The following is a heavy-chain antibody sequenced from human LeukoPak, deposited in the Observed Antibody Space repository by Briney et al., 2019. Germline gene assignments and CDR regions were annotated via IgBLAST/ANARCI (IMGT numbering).Heavy chain of an antibody. V-gene: IGHV3-48*03. D-gene: IGHD3-10*01. Sequence: GGSLRLSCAASGFTFSSYEMNWVRQGPGKGLEWVSYISSSGSTRYYADSVKGRFTISRDNAKKSLYLQMNSLRAKDTAVYYCARGWGEGGQGTLVTVSS. CDR3: ARGWGE. CDR1: GFTFSSYE. CDR2: ISSSGSTR. J-gene: IGHJ4*02.